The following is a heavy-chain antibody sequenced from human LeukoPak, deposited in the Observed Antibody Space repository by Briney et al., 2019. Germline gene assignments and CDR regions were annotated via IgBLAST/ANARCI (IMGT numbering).Heavy chain of an antibody. CDR2: ISTSSTI. D-gene: IGHD3-3*01. V-gene: IGHV3-48*01. Sequence: GGSLRLSCAASGFTFSGCSMSWVRQAPGKGLEWVSYISTSSTIYYADSVKGRFSISRDNAKNSLYLQMNSLRADDTALYYCARRTWEWGFFDYWGQGTLVTVSS. CDR3: ARRTWEWGFFDY. CDR1: GFTFSGCS. J-gene: IGHJ4*02.